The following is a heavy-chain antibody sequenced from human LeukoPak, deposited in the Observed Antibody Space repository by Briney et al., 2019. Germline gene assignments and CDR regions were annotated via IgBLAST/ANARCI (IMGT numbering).Heavy chain of an antibody. J-gene: IGHJ4*02. Sequence: ASVKVSCKASGYTFISYYMHWVRQAPGQGLEWMGIINPSGGSTSYAQKFQGRVTMTRDTSTSTVYMELSSLRSEDTAVYYCARGGSSWNDRLDPDYWGQGTLVTVSS. D-gene: IGHD1-1*01. CDR3: ARGGSSWNDRLDPDY. V-gene: IGHV1-46*01. CDR2: INPSGGST. CDR1: GYTFISYY.